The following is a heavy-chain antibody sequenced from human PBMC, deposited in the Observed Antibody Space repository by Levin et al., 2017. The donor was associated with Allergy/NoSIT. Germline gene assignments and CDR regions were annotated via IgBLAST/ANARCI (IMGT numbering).Heavy chain of an antibody. V-gene: IGHV3-21*01. J-gene: IGHJ4*02. CDR2: ISSSSSYI. CDR3: AREEYSYGQIGFDY. CDR1: GFTFSSYS. Sequence: GGSLRLSCAASGFTFSSYSMNWVRQAPGKGLEWVSSISSSSSYIYYADSVKGRFTISRDNAKNSLYLQMNSLRAEDTAVYYCAREEYSYGQIGFDYWGQGTLVTVSS. D-gene: IGHD5-18*01.